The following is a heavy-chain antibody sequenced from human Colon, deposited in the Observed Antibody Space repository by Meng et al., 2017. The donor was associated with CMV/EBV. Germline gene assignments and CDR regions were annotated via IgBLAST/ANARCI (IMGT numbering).Heavy chain of an antibody. CDR3: ARGGQLWFDY. V-gene: IGHV4-30-2*01. Sequence: CAVSGGSISSGGYSWNWIRHPPGKGLEWIGNIHHNGSADYRTSLKSRVTISVDGSKNQFSLKLSSVTAADTAVYYCARGGQLWFDYWGQGTLVTVSS. D-gene: IGHD3-10*01. CDR1: GGSISSGGYS. CDR2: IHHNGSA. J-gene: IGHJ4*02.